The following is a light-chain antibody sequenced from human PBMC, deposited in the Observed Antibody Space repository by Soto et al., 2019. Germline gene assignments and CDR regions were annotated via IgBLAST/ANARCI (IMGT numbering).Light chain of an antibody. CDR3: QTWDTGISVV. Sequence: QTVVTQSPSASASLRASVKLTCTLSSGHSNYAIAWHQQQPEKGPRYLMKLNNDGSHSKGDGIPDRFSGSSSGAERYLTISSLQSEDESDYYCQTWDTGISVVFGGGTKLTVL. J-gene: IGLJ2*01. CDR1: SGHSNYA. CDR2: LNNDGSH. V-gene: IGLV4-69*01.